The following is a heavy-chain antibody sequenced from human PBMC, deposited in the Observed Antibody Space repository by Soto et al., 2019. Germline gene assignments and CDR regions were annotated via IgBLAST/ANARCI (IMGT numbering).Heavy chain of an antibody. J-gene: IGHJ3*02. Sequence: EVQLVESVGGLVQPGGSLRLSCAASGFSFSSYLMTWVRQGPGRGLEWVADIKQDGSERYYVDSVKGRFTISRDNAKNSMYLQINDLTGADTAVYYCARSRRGLDIWGQGTMVTVSA. CDR3: ARSRRGLDI. CDR1: GFSFSSYL. V-gene: IGHV3-7*01. CDR2: IKQDGSER. D-gene: IGHD3-10*01.